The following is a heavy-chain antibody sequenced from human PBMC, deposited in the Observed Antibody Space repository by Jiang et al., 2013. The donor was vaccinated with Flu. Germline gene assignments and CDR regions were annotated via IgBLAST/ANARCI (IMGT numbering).Heavy chain of an antibody. CDR3: ARGPRSYDSSGFPLDY. Sequence: CKASGYTFTSYAMHWVRQAPGQRLEWMGWINAGNGNTKYSQKFQGRVTITRDTSASTAYMELSSLRSEDTAVYYCARGPRSYDSSGFPLDYWGQGTLVTVSS. CDR1: GYTFTSYA. V-gene: IGHV1-3*01. CDR2: INAGNGNT. D-gene: IGHD3-22*01. J-gene: IGHJ4*02.